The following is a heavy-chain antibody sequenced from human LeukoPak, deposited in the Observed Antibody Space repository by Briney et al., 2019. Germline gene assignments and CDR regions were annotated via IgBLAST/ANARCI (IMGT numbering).Heavy chain of an antibody. Sequence: GASVTVSCKASGYTFTSYDINWVRQAPGQGLEWMGGMNPNRGNTDYAQKFQGRVTINRNTSISTAYMELSSLRSEDVAVYYCARTFRGYYSSTSCYENWFDPWGQGTLVTVSS. J-gene: IGHJ5*02. D-gene: IGHD2-2*01. CDR2: MNPNRGNT. CDR3: ARTFRGYYSSTSCYENWFDP. CDR1: GYTFTSYD. V-gene: IGHV1-8*02.